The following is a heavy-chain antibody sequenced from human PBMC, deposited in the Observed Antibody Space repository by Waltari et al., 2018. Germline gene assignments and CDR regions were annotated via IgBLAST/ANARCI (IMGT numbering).Heavy chain of an antibody. CDR1: GFTFSSYG. Sequence: QVQLVESGGGVVQPGRSLRLSCAASGFTFSSYGMHGVRQAPGKGLEWVAVIWYDGSNKYYADSVKGRFTISRDNSKNTLYLQMNSLRAEDTAVYYCAREIIAAAGTGDYWGQGTLVTVSS. CDR2: IWYDGSNK. D-gene: IGHD6-13*01. J-gene: IGHJ4*02. V-gene: IGHV3-33*01. CDR3: AREIIAAAGTGDY.